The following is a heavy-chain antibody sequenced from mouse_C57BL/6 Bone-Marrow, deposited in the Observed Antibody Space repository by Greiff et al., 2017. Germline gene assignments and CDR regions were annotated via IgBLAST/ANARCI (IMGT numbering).Heavy chain of an antibody. Sequence: EVMLVESGGGLVQPGGSLKLSCAASGFTFSDYYMYWVRPTPEKRLEWVAYISNGGGSTYYPDTVQGRFPISRDNAKNTLYLQMNRLKSEATAMYYCASQGYSNYGAMDYWGQGTSVTVAS. J-gene: IGHJ4*01. CDR1: GFTFSDYY. V-gene: IGHV5-12*01. CDR2: ISNGGGST. CDR3: ASQGYSNYGAMDY. D-gene: IGHD2-5*01.